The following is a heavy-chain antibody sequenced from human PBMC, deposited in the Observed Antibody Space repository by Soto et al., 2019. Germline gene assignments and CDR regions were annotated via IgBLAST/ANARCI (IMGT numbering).Heavy chain of an antibody. D-gene: IGHD4-4*01. CDR3: ARDPTVGDYST. V-gene: IGHV3-7*01. J-gene: IGHJ5*02. CDR2: IKTDGSDK. CDR1: GFNFPRSW. Sequence: EVQLVDAGGGLVPPGGSLRLSCAASGFNFPRSWMTWVRQAPGKGPEWVANIKTDGSDKFYADSVGGRFTVSRDNAKSSLYLHMDSLRVEDTAVYYCARDPTVGDYSTWGQGTLVTVSS.